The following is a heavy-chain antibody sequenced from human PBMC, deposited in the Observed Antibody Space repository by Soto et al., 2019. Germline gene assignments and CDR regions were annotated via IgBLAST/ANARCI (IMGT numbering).Heavy chain of an antibody. D-gene: IGHD1-26*01. J-gene: IGHJ4*02. Sequence: GPQVKVSCKASGGTFSSYAISWVRQAPGEGLEWVGGIIPTLGTIHVAQRFQGRVTFTADKSTNTAYMEMNSLTSEDTALYYCARAAEWEQPSNQYYFDFWGQGTLVTVSS. V-gene: IGHV1-69*06. CDR3: ARAAEWEQPSNQYYFDF. CDR2: IIPTLGTI. CDR1: GGTFSSYA.